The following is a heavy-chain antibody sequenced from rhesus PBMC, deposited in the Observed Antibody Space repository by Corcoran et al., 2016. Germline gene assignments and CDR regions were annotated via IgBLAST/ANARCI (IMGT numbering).Heavy chain of an antibody. D-gene: IGHD6-25*01. V-gene: IGHV4-147*01. CDR3: ARERPLGGSWNCFDY. Sequence: QVQLQESGPGLVKPSETLSLTCAVSGGSISRHYWSWIRQAPGKGLAGIGRISGGRESTNNNPSLKRRVTMSTDTSKNQVSLKLSSVPAADTAVYYCARERPLGGSWNCFDYWGQGVLVTVSS. CDR2: ISGGREST. J-gene: IGHJ4*01. CDR1: GGSISRHY.